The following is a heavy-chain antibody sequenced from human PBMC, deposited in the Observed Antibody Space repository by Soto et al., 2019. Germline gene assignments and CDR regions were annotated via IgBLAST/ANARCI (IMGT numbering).Heavy chain of an antibody. V-gene: IGHV4-38-2*02. CDR1: GYSISSGYY. CDR2: IYHSGST. Sequence: PSETLSLTCAVSGYSISSGYYWGWIRQPPGKGLEWIGSIYHSGSTYYNPSLKSRVTISVDTSKNQFSLKLSSVTAADTAVYYCARDFILWYGDPVGDYWGQGTLVTVSS. D-gene: IGHD4-17*01. CDR3: ARDFILWYGDPVGDY. J-gene: IGHJ4*02.